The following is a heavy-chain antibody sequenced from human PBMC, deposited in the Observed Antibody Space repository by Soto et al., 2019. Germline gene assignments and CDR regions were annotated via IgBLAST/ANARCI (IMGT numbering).Heavy chain of an antibody. CDR1: GGSFSGYY. V-gene: IGHV4-34*01. CDR2: INHSGST. CDR3: ARGLIVLMVYAPLLLNDAFDI. J-gene: IGHJ3*02. Sequence: SETLSLTCAVYGGSFSGYYWSWIRQPPGKGLEWIGEINHSGSTNYNPSLKSRVTISVDTSKNQFSLKLSSVTAADTAVHYCARGLIVLMVYAPLLLNDAFDIWGQGTMVTVSS. D-gene: IGHD2-8*01.